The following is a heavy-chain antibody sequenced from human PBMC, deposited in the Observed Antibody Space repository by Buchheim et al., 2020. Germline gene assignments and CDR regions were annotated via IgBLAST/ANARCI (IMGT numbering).Heavy chain of an antibody. CDR1: GFTFSSYE. Sequence: EVQLVESGGGLVQPGGSLRLSCAASGFTFSSYEMNWVRQAPGKGLEWVSYISSSGSTIYYADSVKGRFTISRDNAKNSLYLQMNSLRAEDTAVYYCASSKGIAARDYYYGMDVWGKGTT. CDR2: ISSSGSTI. V-gene: IGHV3-48*03. J-gene: IGHJ6*04. CDR3: ASSKGIAARDYYYGMDV. D-gene: IGHD6-6*01.